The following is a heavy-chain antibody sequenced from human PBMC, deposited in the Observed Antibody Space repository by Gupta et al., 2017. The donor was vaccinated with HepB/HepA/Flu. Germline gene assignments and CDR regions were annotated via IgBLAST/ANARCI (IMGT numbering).Heavy chain of an antibody. V-gene: IGHV1-18*04. CDR3: ARARGEGLLWFGEFSPGGDGSYDY. CDR1: GYTFTSYG. Sequence: QVQLVQSGAEVKKPGASVKVSCKASGYTFTSYGISWVRQAPGQGLEWMGWISVYTGNTNYAQNLQGRVTMTTDTSTSTAYMELTGLKSDDTAVYFCARARGEGLLWFGEFSPGGDGSYDYWGQGTLVTVSS. CDR2: ISVYTGNT. D-gene: IGHD3-10*01. J-gene: IGHJ4*02.